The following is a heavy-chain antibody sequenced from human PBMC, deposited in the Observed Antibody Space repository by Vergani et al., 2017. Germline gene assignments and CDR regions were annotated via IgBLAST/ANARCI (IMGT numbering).Heavy chain of an antibody. CDR1: GGSISSGSYY. J-gene: IGHJ4*02. Sequence: QVQLQESGPGLVKPSQTLSLTCTVSGGSISSGSYYWSWIRQPAGKGLEWIGRIYTSGITNYNPSLKSRVTISVDTSKNQFSLKLSSVTAADTAVYYCARDYGGTFDYWGQGTLVTVSS. CDR2: IYTSGIT. D-gene: IGHD4-23*01. V-gene: IGHV4-61*02. CDR3: ARDYGGTFDY.